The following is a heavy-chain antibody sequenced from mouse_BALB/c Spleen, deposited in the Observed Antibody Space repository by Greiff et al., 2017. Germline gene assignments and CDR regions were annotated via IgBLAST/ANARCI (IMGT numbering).Heavy chain of an antibody. Sequence: EVKLMESGPGLVKPSQSLSLTCTVTGYSITSDYAWTWIRQFPGNKLEWMGYISYSGSTSYNPSLKSRISITRDTSKNQFFLQLNSVTTEDTATYYCARGDYRYDGFAYWGQGTLVTVSA. CDR1: GYSITSDYA. CDR2: ISYSGST. V-gene: IGHV3-2*02. J-gene: IGHJ3*01. D-gene: IGHD2-14*01. CDR3: ARGDYRYDGFAY.